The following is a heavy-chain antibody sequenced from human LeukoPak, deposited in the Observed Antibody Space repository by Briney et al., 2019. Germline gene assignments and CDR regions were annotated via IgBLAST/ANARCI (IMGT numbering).Heavy chain of an antibody. CDR1: GFTFSSYA. D-gene: IGHD3-3*01. CDR2: ISGSGVAT. Sequence: GGSLRLSCAASGFTFSSYAMSWVRQAPGEGLEWVSAISGSGVATYYADSVKGRFTISRDNSKNTLYLQMNSLRAGDTAVYYCAKGNYDFWSGYPGLSYFDYWGQGTLVTASS. V-gene: IGHV3-23*01. J-gene: IGHJ4*02. CDR3: AKGNYDFWSGYPGLSYFDY.